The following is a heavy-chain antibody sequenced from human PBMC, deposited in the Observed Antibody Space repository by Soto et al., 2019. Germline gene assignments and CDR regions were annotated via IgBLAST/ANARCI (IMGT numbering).Heavy chain of an antibody. J-gene: IGHJ4*02. Sequence: SVKVSCKASGFTFTSSAVQWVRQARGQRLEWIGWIVVGSGNTNYAQKFQERVTITRDMSTSTAYMELSSLRSEDTAVYYCAAETTDTAMATYYFDYWGQGNLVTGSS. CDR3: AAETTDTAMATYYFDY. D-gene: IGHD5-18*01. V-gene: IGHV1-58*01. CDR2: IVVGSGNT. CDR1: GFTFTSSA.